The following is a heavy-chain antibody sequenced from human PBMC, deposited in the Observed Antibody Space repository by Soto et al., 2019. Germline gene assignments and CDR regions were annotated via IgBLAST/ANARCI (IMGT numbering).Heavy chain of an antibody. D-gene: IGHD3-16*01. CDR2: TSYDGSGK. Sequence: QVQLVESGGGVVKPGTSLRLSCVASGFTFSSYAIHWVRQAPGKGLEWVALTSYDGSGKYYGDSVRGRFTISRDNSRKTVDLQMDSLRLEDKALYYCARWGTTGGLDVWGQGTLVSVSS. V-gene: IGHV3-30*04. CDR3: ARWGTTGGLDV. CDR1: GFTFSSYA. J-gene: IGHJ1*01.